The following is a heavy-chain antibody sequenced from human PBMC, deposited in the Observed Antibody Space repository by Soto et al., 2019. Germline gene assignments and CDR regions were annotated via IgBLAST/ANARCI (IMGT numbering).Heavy chain of an antibody. J-gene: IGHJ4*02. Sequence: SVKVSCKASGFTFTSSAVQWVRQARGQRLEWIGWIVVGSGNTNYAQKFQERVTITRDMSTSTAYMELSSLRSEDTAVYYCAAVFPANSSGWPLDYWGQGTLVTVSS. V-gene: IGHV1-58*01. CDR3: AAVFPANSSGWPLDY. D-gene: IGHD6-19*01. CDR1: GFTFTSSA. CDR2: IVVGSGNT.